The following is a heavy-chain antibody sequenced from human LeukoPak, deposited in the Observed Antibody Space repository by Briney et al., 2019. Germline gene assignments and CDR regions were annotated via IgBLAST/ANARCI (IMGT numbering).Heavy chain of an antibody. J-gene: IGHJ4*02. CDR1: GGSISSSDYW. V-gene: IGHV4-39*01. CDR2: IFYSERT. D-gene: IGHD2-15*01. Sequence: SETLSLTCAVSGGSISSSDYWWAWIRQPPGKGLDWIASIFYSERTHYNPSLQSRVIISVDTSKNQFSLELNSVTAADTAVYYCARQHGLGSWSFDYWGQGALVTVSS. CDR3: ARQHGLGSWSFDY.